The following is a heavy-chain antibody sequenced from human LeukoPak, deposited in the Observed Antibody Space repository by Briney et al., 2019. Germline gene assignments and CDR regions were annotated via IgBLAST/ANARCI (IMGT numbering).Heavy chain of an antibody. CDR3: ANVYYGSGNIPY. D-gene: IGHD3-10*01. Sequence: PGGSLRLSCAASGFTFSSYAMGWVRQAPGKGLEWVSAISGSGGSTYYADSVKGRFTISRDNSKNTLYLQMNSLRAEDTAVYYCANVYYGSGNIPYWGQGTLVTVSS. J-gene: IGHJ4*02. CDR1: GFTFSSYA. CDR2: ISGSGGST. V-gene: IGHV3-23*01.